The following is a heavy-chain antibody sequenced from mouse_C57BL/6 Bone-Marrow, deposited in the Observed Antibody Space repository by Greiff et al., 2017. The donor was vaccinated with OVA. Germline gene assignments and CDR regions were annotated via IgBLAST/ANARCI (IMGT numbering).Heavy chain of an antibody. CDR1: GFTFSSYA. Sequence: EVKLVESGGGLVKPGGSLKLSCAASGFTFSSYAMSWVRQTPEKRLEWVATISDGGSYTYYPDNVKGRFTISRDNAKNNLYLQMSHLKSEDTAMYYCARDHYGSSYPAWFAYWGQGTLVTVSA. CDR2: ISDGGSYT. V-gene: IGHV5-4*01. D-gene: IGHD1-1*01. CDR3: ARDHYGSSYPAWFAY. J-gene: IGHJ3*01.